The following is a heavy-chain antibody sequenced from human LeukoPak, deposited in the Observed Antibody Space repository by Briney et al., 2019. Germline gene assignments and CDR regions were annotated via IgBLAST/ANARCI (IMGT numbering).Heavy chain of an antibody. CDR1: GGTLGSYA. D-gene: IGHD3-22*01. V-gene: IGHV1-69*13. CDR3: ARDWYYYDSSGYYYALRY. J-gene: IGHJ4*02. Sequence: SVKVSCKASGGTLGSYAISWVRQAPGQGLEWMGGIIPIFGTANYAQKFQGRVTITADESTSTAYMELSSLRSEDTAVYYCARDWYYYDSSGYYYALRYWGQGTLVTVSS. CDR2: IIPIFGTA.